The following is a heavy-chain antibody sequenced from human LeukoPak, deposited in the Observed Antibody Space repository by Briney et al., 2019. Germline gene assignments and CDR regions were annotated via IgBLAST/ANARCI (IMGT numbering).Heavy chain of an antibody. Sequence: GGSLRLSCSASGFTFSSYSMHWVRRAPGKGLEYVSAINSNGGSTYYADSVKGRFTISRDNYKNTLYLQMSSLRAEDTAVYYCVKGCSGGSCYSSAFDIWGQGTMVTVSS. CDR3: VKGCSGGSCYSSAFDI. V-gene: IGHV3-64D*06. J-gene: IGHJ3*02. D-gene: IGHD2-15*01. CDR2: INSNGGST. CDR1: GFTFSSYS.